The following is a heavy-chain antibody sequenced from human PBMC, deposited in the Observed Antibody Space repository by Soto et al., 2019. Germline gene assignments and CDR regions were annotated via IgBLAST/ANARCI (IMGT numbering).Heavy chain of an antibody. CDR2: ISYDGSNK. CDR3: ARVTGRLAARPYYWFDP. V-gene: IGHV3-30-3*01. CDR1: GFTFSSYA. D-gene: IGHD6-6*01. J-gene: IGHJ5*02. Sequence: GGSLILSCAASGFTFSSYAMHWVRQAPGKGLEWVAVISYDGSNKYYADSVKGRFTISRDNSKNTLYLQMNSLRAEDTAVYYCARVTGRLAARPYYWFDPWGQGTLVTVSS.